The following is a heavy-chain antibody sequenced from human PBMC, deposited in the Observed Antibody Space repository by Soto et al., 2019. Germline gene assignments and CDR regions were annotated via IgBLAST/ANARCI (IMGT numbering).Heavy chain of an antibody. J-gene: IGHJ5*02. CDR2: IYYSGRT. CDR3: ARHPSDFWFDP. D-gene: IGHD2-21*02. V-gene: IGHV4-39*01. Sequence: QLQLQESGPGLVKPSETLSLTCSVSGGSISSSSYFWGWIRQPPGKGLEWIGRIYYSGRTYYNPSLKSRVTVSVDTCKNQFSMKLSSVTASDTAVYYCARHPSDFWFDPWGQGTLVTVAS. CDR1: GGSISSSSYF.